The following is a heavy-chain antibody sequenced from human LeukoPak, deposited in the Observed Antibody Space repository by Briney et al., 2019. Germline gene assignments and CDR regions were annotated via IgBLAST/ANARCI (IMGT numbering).Heavy chain of an antibody. Sequence: PGGSLRLSCAASGFTFSSYAMSWVRQAPGKGLEWVSCMSGSSNYIYYTDSVKGRFTLSRDNAKNSLFLQMNSLRAEDTAVYYCARGRGSSYGDPFDYWGQGTLVTVSS. D-gene: IGHD5-18*01. CDR1: GFTFSSYA. J-gene: IGHJ4*02. CDR3: ARGRGSSYGDPFDY. CDR2: MSGSSNYI. V-gene: IGHV3-21*01.